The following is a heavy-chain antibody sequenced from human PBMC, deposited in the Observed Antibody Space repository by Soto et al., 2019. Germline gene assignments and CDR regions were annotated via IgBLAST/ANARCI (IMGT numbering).Heavy chain of an antibody. D-gene: IGHD4-17*01. CDR2: IYYSGST. V-gene: IGHV4-31*02. CDR1: GGSISSGGYY. J-gene: IGHJ6*02. CDR3: ERDVHYGDYKYGMDV. Sequence: SETLSLTCTVSGGSISSGGYYWSWIRQHPGKGLEWIGYIYYSGSTYYNPSLKSRVTISVDTSKNQFSLKLSSVTAADTAVYYWERDVHYGDYKYGMDVWGQGTTVTVSS.